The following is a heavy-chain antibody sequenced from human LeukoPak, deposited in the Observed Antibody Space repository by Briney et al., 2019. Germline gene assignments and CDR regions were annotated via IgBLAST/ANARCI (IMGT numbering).Heavy chain of an antibody. J-gene: IGHJ4*02. CDR1: GYTFTSYD. D-gene: IGHD3-10*01. CDR2: MNPNSGNT. CDR3: ARPIATYYGSGSYLPNPMDY. V-gene: IGHV1-8*01. Sequence: ASVKVSCKASGYTFTSYDINWVRQATGQGLEWMGWMNPNSGNTGYAQKFQGRVTMTRNTSISTACMELSSLRSEDTAVYYCARPIATYYGSGSYLPNPMDYWGQGTLVTVSS.